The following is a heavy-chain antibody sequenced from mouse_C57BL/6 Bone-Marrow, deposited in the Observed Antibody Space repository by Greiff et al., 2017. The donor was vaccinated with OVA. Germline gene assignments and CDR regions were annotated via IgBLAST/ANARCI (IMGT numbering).Heavy chain of an antibody. CDR2: IYPRSGNT. J-gene: IGHJ3*01. CDR3: ARERWLGFAY. CDR1: GYTFTSYG. Sequence: VKVVESGAELARPGASVKLSCKASGYTFTSYGISWVKQRTGQGLEWIGEIYPRSGNTYYNEKFKGKATLTADKSSSTAYMELRSLTSEDSAVYFCARERWLGFAYWGQGTLVTVSA. D-gene: IGHD2-3*01. V-gene: IGHV1-81*01.